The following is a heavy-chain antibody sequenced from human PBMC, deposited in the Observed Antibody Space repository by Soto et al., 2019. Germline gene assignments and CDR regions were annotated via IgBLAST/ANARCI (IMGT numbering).Heavy chain of an antibody. CDR3: ARDLYCSGGSCHGLFDI. CDR2: INPNSGGT. D-gene: IGHD2-15*01. Sequence: ASVKVSCKASGYTFTGYYMHWVRQAPGQGLEWMGWINPNSGGTNYAQKFQGWVTMTRDTSISTAYMELSRLRSDDTAVYYCARDLYCSGGSCHGLFDIWGQGTMVTVSS. V-gene: IGHV1-2*04. CDR1: GYTFTGYY. J-gene: IGHJ3*02.